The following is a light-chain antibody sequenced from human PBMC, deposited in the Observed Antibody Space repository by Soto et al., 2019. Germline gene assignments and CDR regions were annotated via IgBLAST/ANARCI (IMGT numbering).Light chain of an antibody. CDR2: GAS. V-gene: IGKV3-20*01. CDR1: QSVSGSY. CDR3: QQYGSSPRK. J-gene: IGKJ1*01. Sequence: EMVLTQSPGTLSLSPGERATLSCRASQSVSGSYLAWYQQKPGQAPRLPIYGASSRATGIPDRFSGSGSGTDFTLTISRLEPEDFAVYYCQQYGSSPRKFGQGTKVEIK.